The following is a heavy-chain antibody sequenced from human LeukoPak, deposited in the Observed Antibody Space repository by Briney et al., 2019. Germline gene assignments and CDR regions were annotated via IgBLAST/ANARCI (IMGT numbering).Heavy chain of an antibody. J-gene: IGHJ4*02. CDR2: IYYSGST. CDR1: GGSISSGDYY. CDR3: AREGYDSSGYYDYKYYFDY. Sequence: SETLSLTCTVSGGSISSGDYYWSWIRQPPGKGLEWIGYIYYSGSTYYNPSLKSRVTISVDTSKNQFSLKLSSVTAADTAVYYCAREGYDSSGYYDYKYYFDYWGQGTLVTVSS. V-gene: IGHV4-30-4*01. D-gene: IGHD3-22*01.